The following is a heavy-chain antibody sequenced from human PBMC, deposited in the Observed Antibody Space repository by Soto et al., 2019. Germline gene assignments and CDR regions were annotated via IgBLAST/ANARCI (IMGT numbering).Heavy chain of an antibody. J-gene: IGHJ4*02. V-gene: IGHV4-39*01. CDR3: ATKLVYCGGDCYTH. D-gene: IGHD2-21*02. Sequence: SETLSLTCTVSGDSISSASFYWGWIRQPPGKGLEWIGTIYYRESTYYNPSLRSRVTISVDTSKNHFSLKLSSVTAADTALYYCATKLVYCGGDCYTHWGQGTLVTVSS. CDR2: IYYREST. CDR1: GDSISSASFY.